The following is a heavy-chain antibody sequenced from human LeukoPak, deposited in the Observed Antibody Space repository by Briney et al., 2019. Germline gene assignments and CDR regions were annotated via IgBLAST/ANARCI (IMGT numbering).Heavy chain of an antibody. CDR3: ARWVAVAGTQVY. J-gene: IGHJ4*02. Sequence: ASVNVSCKASGYTFTSYGISWVRQAPGQGLEWMGWISAYNGNTNYAQKLQGRVTMTTDTSTSTAYMELRSLRSDDTAVYYCARWVAVAGTQVYWGQGTLVTVSS. V-gene: IGHV1-18*01. CDR1: GYTFTSYG. D-gene: IGHD6-19*01. CDR2: ISAYNGNT.